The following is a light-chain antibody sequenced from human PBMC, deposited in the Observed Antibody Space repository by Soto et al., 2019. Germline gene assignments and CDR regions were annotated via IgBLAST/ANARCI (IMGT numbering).Light chain of an antibody. J-gene: IGLJ2*01. CDR1: TADIGGYDY. Sequence: QSALTQPRSVSGSPGQSVAISCTGTTADIGGYDYVSWYQQHPGKAPKVIIFDVAKRASGVPDRFSGSKSGSTASLTISGLQVDDEADYFCSSYAGSYTLFGGGTQLTVL. CDR3: SSYAGSYTL. CDR2: DVA. V-gene: IGLV2-11*01.